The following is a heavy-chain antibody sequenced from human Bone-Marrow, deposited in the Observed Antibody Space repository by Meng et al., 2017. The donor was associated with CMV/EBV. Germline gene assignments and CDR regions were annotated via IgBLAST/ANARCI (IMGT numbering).Heavy chain of an antibody. V-gene: IGHV4-4*07. Sequence: SISSYYWSWIRQPAGKGLEWIGRIYTSGSTNYNPSLKSRVTMSVDTSKNPFSLKLSSVTAADTAVYYCARGLDYDILTGYNNWFDPWGQGTLVTVSS. CDR3: ARGLDYDILTGYNNWFDP. J-gene: IGHJ5*02. CDR2: IYTSGST. D-gene: IGHD3-9*01. CDR1: SISSYY.